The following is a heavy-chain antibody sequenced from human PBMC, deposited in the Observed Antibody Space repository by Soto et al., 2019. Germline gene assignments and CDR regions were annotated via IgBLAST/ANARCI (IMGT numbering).Heavy chain of an antibody. J-gene: IGHJ6*02. CDR2: IYPGDSDT. CDR1: GYSFTSYW. Sequence: PGESLKISCKGSGYSFTSYWIGCVRQMPGKGLEWMGIIYPGDSDTRYSPSFQGQVTISADKSISTAYLQWSSLKASDTAMYYCASGVVGGYYYYGMDVWGQGTTVTAP. V-gene: IGHV5-51*01. D-gene: IGHD3-10*01. CDR3: ASGVVGGYYYYGMDV.